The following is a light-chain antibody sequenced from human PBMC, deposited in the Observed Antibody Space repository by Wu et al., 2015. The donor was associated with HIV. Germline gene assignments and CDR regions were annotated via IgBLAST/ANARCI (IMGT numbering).Light chain of an antibody. CDR3: QQHVNWPLT. CDR2: DAS. CDR1: RSVSSA. J-gene: IGKJ5*01. Sequence: EIILTQSPAALSIPPGERVTLSCRASRSVSSAVAWYQQKPGQAPRLLIYDASNRATDIPDRFTGSGSTTDYSLTISSLEPEDFAVYYCQQHVNWPLTFGQGTRLEMK. V-gene: IGKV3-11*01.